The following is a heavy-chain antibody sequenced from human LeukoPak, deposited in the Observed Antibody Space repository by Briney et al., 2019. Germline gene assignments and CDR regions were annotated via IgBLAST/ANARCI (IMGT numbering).Heavy chain of an antibody. V-gene: IGHV1-69*04. D-gene: IGHD2-2*01. CDR3: AREVSVVPAAVGAFDI. J-gene: IGHJ3*02. Sequence: SVKVSWKASGGTFSSYTISWVRQAPGQGLEWMGRIIPILGIANYAQKFQGRVTITADKSTSTAYMELSSLRSEDTAVYYCAREVSVVPAAVGAFDIWGQGTMVTVSS. CDR1: GGTFSSYT. CDR2: IIPILGIA.